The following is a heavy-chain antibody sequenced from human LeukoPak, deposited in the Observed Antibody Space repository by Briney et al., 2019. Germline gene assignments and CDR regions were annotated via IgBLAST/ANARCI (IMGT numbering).Heavy chain of an antibody. J-gene: IGHJ5*02. CDR3: ARIMSFDWFDP. V-gene: IGHV3-7*01. CDR1: GFTFSSYW. Sequence: GGSLRLSCAASGFTFSSYWMSWVRQAPGKGLKWVANIKQDGSEKYYVDSVKGRFTISRDNAKNSLYLQMNSLRAEDTAVYYCARIMSFDWFDPWGQGTLVTVSS. CDR2: IKQDGSEK. D-gene: IGHD2-8*01.